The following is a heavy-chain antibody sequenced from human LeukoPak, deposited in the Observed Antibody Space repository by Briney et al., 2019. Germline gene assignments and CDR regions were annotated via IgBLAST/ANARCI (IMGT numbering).Heavy chain of an antibody. CDR2: INPNSGGT. J-gene: IGHJ5*02. V-gene: IGHV1-2*02. D-gene: IGHD3-10*01. Sequence: ASVKVSCKASGYTFTGYYMHWVRQAPGQGLEWMGWINPNSGGTNYAQTFQGRVTMTRDTSISTAYMELSRLRSDDTAVYYCARPRAMVRGVIAGHWFDPWGQGTLVTISS. CDR3: ARPRAMVRGVIAGHWFDP. CDR1: GYTFTGYY.